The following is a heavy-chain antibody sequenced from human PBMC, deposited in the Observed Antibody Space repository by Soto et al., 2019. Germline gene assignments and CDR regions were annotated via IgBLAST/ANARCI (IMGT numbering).Heavy chain of an antibody. D-gene: IGHD3-22*01. CDR2: IWHDGIGK. CDR1: GFIFSNYG. CDR3: ASEELLPPDGPYDALDV. V-gene: IGHV3-33*01. Sequence: QVQLVESGGGVVQPGTSLRLSCAASGFIFSNYGMHWVRQAPGKGLEWVALIWHDGIGKFYADSVKGRFTISRDNSENILYLQMNSLRADDTAMYYCASEELLPPDGPYDALDVWGQGTMVTVS. J-gene: IGHJ3*01.